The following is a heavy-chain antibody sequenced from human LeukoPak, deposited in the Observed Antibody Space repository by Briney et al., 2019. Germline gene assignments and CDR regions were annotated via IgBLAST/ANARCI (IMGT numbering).Heavy chain of an antibody. D-gene: IGHD1-26*01. J-gene: IGHJ4*02. Sequence: GGSLRLSCAASGFTFSSYLMSWVRQAPGKGLEWVANIKQDGSEKYYVDSVKGRFTISRDNAKNSLYLKMNSLRAEDTAVYYCARDGVGATFDYWGQGTLVTVSS. CDR3: ARDGVGATFDY. CDR1: GFTFSSYL. V-gene: IGHV3-7*01. CDR2: IKQDGSEK.